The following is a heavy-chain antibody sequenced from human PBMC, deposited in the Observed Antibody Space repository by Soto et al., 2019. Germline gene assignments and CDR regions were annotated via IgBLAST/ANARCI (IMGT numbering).Heavy chain of an antibody. CDR2: IYSSGST. CDR3: AGSPRGQQLTH. CDR1: GGSISSYC. J-gene: IGHJ4*02. Sequence: QVQLQESGPGLVKPSETLSLTCTDSGGSISSYCWTWIRQPPGKGLEWIGNIYSSGSTNYNPSLENRVTMSLDTSKNLFCLKLTSVTAADTAVYYCAGSPRGQQLTHWGQGTLVTVFS. V-gene: IGHV4-59*01. D-gene: IGHD6-13*01.